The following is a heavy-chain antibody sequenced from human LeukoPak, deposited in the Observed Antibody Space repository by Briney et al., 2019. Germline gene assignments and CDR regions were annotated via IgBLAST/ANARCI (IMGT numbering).Heavy chain of an antibody. J-gene: IGHJ4*02. CDR2: IYHSGST. Sequence: PSETLSLTCAVSGYSISSGYYWGWLRQPPGKGLEWIGSIYHSGSTFYNPSVKSRVTISLDASKNQFSLKLSSVTAADRAVYYCARRMEHYGNYYFDYWGQGTLVTVSS. CDR1: GYSISSGYY. CDR3: ARRMEHYGNYYFDY. D-gene: IGHD3-10*01. V-gene: IGHV4-38-2*01.